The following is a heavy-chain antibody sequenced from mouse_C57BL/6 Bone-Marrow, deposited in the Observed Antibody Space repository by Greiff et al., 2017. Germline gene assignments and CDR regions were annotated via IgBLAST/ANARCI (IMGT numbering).Heavy chain of an antibody. CDR3: ARGGNYGGYYFDY. Sequence: VQLQESGAELVKPGASVKMSCKASGYTFTTYPIEWMKQNHGKSLEWIGNFHPYNDDTKYNETFKGKATLTVEKSFSTVYLELSRLTSDDSAVYYGARGGNYGGYYFDYWGKGTTLTVSA. D-gene: IGHD2-1*01. CDR2: FHPYNDDT. J-gene: IGHJ2*01. CDR1: GYTFTTYP. V-gene: IGHV1-47*01.